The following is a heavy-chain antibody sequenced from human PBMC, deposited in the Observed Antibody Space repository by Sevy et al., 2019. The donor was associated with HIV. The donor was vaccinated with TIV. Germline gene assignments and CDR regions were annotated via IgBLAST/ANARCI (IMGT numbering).Heavy chain of an antibody. CDR2: ISWSSGTI. Sequence: GGSLRLSCAASGFTFDDYTMNWVRQAPGKGLEWVSGISWSSGTIAYADSVDGRFTISRDNAKNSLYLQMNSLRVEDTALYYCVKDRSGSYSFDYWGQGTLVTVSS. V-gene: IGHV3-9*01. CDR3: VKDRSGSYSFDY. D-gene: IGHD1-26*01. CDR1: GFTFDDYT. J-gene: IGHJ4*02.